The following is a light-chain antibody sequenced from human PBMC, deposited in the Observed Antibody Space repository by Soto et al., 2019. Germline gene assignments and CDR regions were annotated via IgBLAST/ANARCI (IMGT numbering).Light chain of an antibody. J-gene: IGLJ1*01. CDR3: SSFTSSSTLYV. Sequence: QSALTQPASVSGSPGQSITISCTGTSSDVGGYNYFCWYKQYPGKAPQLMIYEVTNRPSGVSDRFSGSKSGNTASLTISGLQAEDEADYYCSSFTSSSTLYVFGTGTKLTVL. V-gene: IGLV2-14*01. CDR2: EVT. CDR1: SSDVGGYNY.